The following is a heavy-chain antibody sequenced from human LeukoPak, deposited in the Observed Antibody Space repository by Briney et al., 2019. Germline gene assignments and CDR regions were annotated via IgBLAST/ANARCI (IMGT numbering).Heavy chain of an antibody. CDR1: GFTFSSYW. Sequence: PGGSLRLSCAASGFTFSSYWMHWVRQVPGQGLVWVSRINSDGTGTAYADSVKGRFTITRDNARNTLFLQMNSLRAEDTAVYYCAELGITMIGGVWGKGTTVTISS. D-gene: IGHD3-10*02. CDR2: INSDGTGT. CDR3: AELGITMIGGV. V-gene: IGHV3-74*01. J-gene: IGHJ6*04.